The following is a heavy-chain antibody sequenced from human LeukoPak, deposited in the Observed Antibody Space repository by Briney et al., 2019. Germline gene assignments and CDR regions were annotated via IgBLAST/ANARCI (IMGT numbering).Heavy chain of an antibody. CDR1: GFTFSSYG. V-gene: IGHV3-33*01. J-gene: IGHJ4*02. Sequence: GGSLRLSCAASGFTFSSYGMHWVRQAPGKGLEWVAVIWYDGSNKYYADSVKGRFTTSRDNSKNTLYLQMNSLRAEDTAVYYCAREAVYDILTGPYFDYWGQGTLVTVSS. D-gene: IGHD3-9*01. CDR3: AREAVYDILTGPYFDY. CDR2: IWYDGSNK.